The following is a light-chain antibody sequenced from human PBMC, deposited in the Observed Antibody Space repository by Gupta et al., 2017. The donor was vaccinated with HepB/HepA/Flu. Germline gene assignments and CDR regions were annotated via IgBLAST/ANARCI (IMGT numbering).Light chain of an antibody. CDR3: QHYNNWPLHS. V-gene: IGKV3-15*01. CDR1: QSVGTD. J-gene: IGKJ2*03. Sequence: EIVMTQSPATLSVFPGERATLSCRASQSVGTDLAWYQQKPGQAPRLLVYGASTRATGIPARFSGSGSGTEFTLTVSSLQSQDIAVYFCQHYNNWPLHSFGQGTKLEIK. CDR2: GAS.